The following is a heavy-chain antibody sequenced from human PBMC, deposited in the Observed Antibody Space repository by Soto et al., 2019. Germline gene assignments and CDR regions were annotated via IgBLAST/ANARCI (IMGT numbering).Heavy chain of an antibody. J-gene: IGHJ4*02. CDR1: GGTFSSYA. D-gene: IGHD3-10*01. Sequence: QVQLVQSGAEVKKPGSSVKVSCKASGGTFSSYAISWVRQAPGQGLEWMGGIIPIFGTANYAQKVQGRVTITADESTSSAYMELSSLRSEDTAVYYCARDYYGSGSRDYYFDYWGQGTLVTVSS. CDR3: ARDYYGSGSRDYYFDY. V-gene: IGHV1-69*01. CDR2: IIPIFGTA.